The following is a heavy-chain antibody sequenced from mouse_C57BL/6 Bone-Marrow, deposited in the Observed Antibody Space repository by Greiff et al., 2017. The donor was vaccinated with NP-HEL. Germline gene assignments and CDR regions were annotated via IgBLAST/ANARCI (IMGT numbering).Heavy chain of an antibody. V-gene: IGHV5-17*01. D-gene: IGHD1-1*01. CDR3: ARITTVVAEYFDV. Sequence: EVKLVESGGGLVKPGGSLKLSCAASGFTFSDYGMHWVRQAPEKGLEWVAYISSGSSTIYYADTVKGRFTISRDNAKNTLFLQMTSLRSEDTAMYYCARITTVVAEYFDVWGTGTTVTVYS. CDR2: ISSGSSTI. J-gene: IGHJ1*03. CDR1: GFTFSDYG.